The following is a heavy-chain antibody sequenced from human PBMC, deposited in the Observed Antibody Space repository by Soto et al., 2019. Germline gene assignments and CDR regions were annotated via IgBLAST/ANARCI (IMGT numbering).Heavy chain of an antibody. CDR1: GGTFSSYA. CDR2: IIPIFGTA. J-gene: IGHJ4*02. Sequence: SVKVSCKASGGTFSSYAISWVRQAPGQGLEWMGGIIPIFGTANYAQKFQGRVTITADKSTSTAYMELSSLRSEDTAVYYCAMPPELHSRSRLRYFAYRGQGPLATVS. CDR3: AMPPELHSRSRLRYFAY. D-gene: IGHD6-13*01. V-gene: IGHV1-69*06.